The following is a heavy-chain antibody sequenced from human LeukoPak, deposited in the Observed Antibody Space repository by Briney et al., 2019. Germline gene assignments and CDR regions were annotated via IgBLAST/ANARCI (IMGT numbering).Heavy chain of an antibody. V-gene: IGHV3-64*02. CDR2: ISTNGGST. CDR3: ARGGGRNTTMVWAFDY. D-gene: IGHD5-18*01. J-gene: IGHJ4*02. CDR1: GFTFSSYA. Sequence: GGSLRLSCAASGFTFSSYAMHWVRQAPGKGLEYVSGISTNGGSTYYADSVKGRFTISRDNSKNTQFLQMGSLGAEDMAVYYCARGGGRNTTMVWAFDYWGQGTLVTVSS.